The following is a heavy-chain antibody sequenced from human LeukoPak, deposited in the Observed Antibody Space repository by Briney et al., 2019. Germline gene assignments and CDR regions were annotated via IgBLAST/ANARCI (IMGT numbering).Heavy chain of an antibody. CDR1: GFTFNSYS. CDR3: ARDPYSGSY. CDR2: ISSSSSTI. V-gene: IGHV3-48*01. D-gene: IGHD1-26*01. J-gene: IGHJ4*02. Sequence: GGSLRLSCAASGFTFNSYSMNWVRQAPGKGLEWVSYISSSSSTIYYADSVKGRFTISRDNAKNSLYLQMNSLRAEDTAVYYCARDPYSGSYWGQGTLVTVSS.